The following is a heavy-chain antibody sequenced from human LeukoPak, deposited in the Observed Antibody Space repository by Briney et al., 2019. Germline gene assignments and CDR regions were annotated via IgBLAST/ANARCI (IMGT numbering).Heavy chain of an antibody. CDR2: INSDGSST. D-gene: IGHD6-13*01. J-gene: IGHJ4*02. V-gene: IGHV3-74*01. Sequence: GGSLRLSCAASGFTFSSYWMHWVRQAPGKGLVWVSRINSDGSSTSYADSVKGRFTISRDNAKNTLYLQMNSLRAEDTAVYYCARGVAAAKTDYWGQGTLVTVSS. CDR1: GFTFSSYW. CDR3: ARGVAAAKTDY.